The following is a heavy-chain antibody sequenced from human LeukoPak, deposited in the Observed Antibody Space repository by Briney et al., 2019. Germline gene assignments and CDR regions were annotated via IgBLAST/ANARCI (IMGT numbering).Heavy chain of an antibody. CDR2: ISGSSGYT. CDR1: GFTFSDYY. D-gene: IGHD1-1*01. J-gene: IGHJ4*02. V-gene: IGHV3-11*06. CDR3: ARETGTTAYFDY. Sequence: GGSLRLSCEASGFTFSDYYMSWVRQAPGKGLEWVSYISGSSGYTKYADSVKGRFTISRDNAKNSLYLQVNSLRAEDTAVYYCARETGTTAYFDYWGQGTPVTVSS.